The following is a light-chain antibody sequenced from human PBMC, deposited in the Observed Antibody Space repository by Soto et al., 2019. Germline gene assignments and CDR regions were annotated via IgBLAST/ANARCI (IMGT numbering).Light chain of an antibody. Sequence: QSVLTRPPSASGTPGQRVTISCYGSSSNIGSNYVFWYQHLPGTAPKLLIYRNNQRPLGVPDRFSGSKSGSSASLAISGLRSEDETDYYCAAWDGSLSGVVFGGGTKLTVL. J-gene: IGLJ2*01. CDR3: AAWDGSLSGVV. CDR1: SSNIGSNY. V-gene: IGLV1-47*01. CDR2: RNN.